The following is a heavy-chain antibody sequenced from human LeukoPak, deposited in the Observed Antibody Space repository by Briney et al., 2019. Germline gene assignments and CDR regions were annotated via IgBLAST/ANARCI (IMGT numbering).Heavy chain of an antibody. CDR3: ARDSHSSGWYKDGGVYY. V-gene: IGHV4-38-2*02. Sequence: SETLSLTCTVSGYSISSGYYWGWIRQPPGKGLEWIGSIYHSGSTYYNPSLKSRVTISVDTSKNQFSLKLSSVTAADKAVYYCARDSHSSGWYKDGGVYYWGQGTLVTVSS. J-gene: IGHJ4*02. CDR1: GYSISSGYY. D-gene: IGHD6-19*01. CDR2: IYHSGST.